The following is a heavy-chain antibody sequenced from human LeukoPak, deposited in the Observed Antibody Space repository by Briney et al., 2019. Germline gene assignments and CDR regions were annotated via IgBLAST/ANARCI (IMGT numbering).Heavy chain of an antibody. CDR1: GGSFSGYY. D-gene: IGHD3-16*01. Sequence: SETLSLTCAVYGGSFSGYYWSWIRQPPGKGLEWIGEINHSGSTNYNPSLKSRVTISVDTSKNQFSLELSSVTAADTAVYYCARGGGSRVPVGYWGQGTLVTVSS. V-gene: IGHV4-34*01. CDR3: ARGGGSRVPVGY. CDR2: INHSGST. J-gene: IGHJ4*02.